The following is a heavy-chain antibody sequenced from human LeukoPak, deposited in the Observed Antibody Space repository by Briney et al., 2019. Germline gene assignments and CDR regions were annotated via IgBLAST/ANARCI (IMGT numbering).Heavy chain of an antibody. CDR2: NSYSGGT. Sequence: SETLSLTCTVSGGSISRYYWSWIRQPPGRGLEWIGYNSYSGGTNYNPSHKSRVTISVDTSKNQHSLKLSSVTAADTAVYYCARDLDNSGWYVFDYWGQGNLVTVSS. V-gene: IGHV4-59*01. CDR3: ARDLDNSGWYVFDY. J-gene: IGHJ4*02. CDR1: GGSISRYY. D-gene: IGHD6-19*01.